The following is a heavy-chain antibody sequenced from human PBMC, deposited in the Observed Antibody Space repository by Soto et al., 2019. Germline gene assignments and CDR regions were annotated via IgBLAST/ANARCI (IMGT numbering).Heavy chain of an antibody. V-gene: IGHV3-23*01. CDR3: AKDRQPDGIWTFDS. CDR1: EFTYSNYT. CDR2: IGCCSGSGT. Sequence: PGGSQSLTCAAPEFTYSNYTMNWVRPAPGKGLEWVSGIGCCSGSGTYYADFVKGRFTISRDNSKNMVFLQMNGLRAEDTAVYYCAKDRQPDGIWTFDSWGQGTPVTVSS. D-gene: IGHD3-9*01. J-gene: IGHJ4*02.